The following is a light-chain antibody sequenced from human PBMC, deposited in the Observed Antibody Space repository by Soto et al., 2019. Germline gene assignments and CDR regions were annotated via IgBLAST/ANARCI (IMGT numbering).Light chain of an antibody. CDR1: SGHSSYA. J-gene: IGLJ2*01. CDR2: LNSDGSH. CDR3: QTWGTGNVV. Sequence: QLVLTQSPSASASLGASVKLTCTLSSGHSSYAIAWHQQQPEKGPRYLMKLNSDGSHSKGDGIPDRFSGSSSGAERYLTIASPQSEDAADYYCQTWGTGNVVFGGGTKLTVL. V-gene: IGLV4-69*01.